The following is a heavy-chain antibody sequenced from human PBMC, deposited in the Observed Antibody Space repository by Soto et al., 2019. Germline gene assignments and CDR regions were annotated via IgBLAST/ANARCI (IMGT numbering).Heavy chain of an antibody. CDR2: IKQDGSEK. J-gene: IGHJ5*02. CDR3: ASVGSPYNWNYDWFDP. Sequence: GGSLRLSCAASGFTFSSYWMSWVRQAPGKGLEWVANIKQDGSEKYYVDSVKGRFTISRDNAKNSLYLQMNSLRAEDTAVYYCASVGSPYNWNYDWFDPWGQGTLVTVSS. CDR1: GFTFSSYW. V-gene: IGHV3-7*01. D-gene: IGHD1-7*01.